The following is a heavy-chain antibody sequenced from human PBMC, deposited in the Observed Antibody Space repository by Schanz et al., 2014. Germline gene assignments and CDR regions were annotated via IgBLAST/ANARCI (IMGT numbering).Heavy chain of an antibody. J-gene: IGHJ4*02. Sequence: EVQLVESGGGLVKPGGSLRLSCAASGFTFSSYSMNWVRQAPGKGLEWVSSISRSSSSIYYADSVKGRFTISRDNAKNSLYLQMHSLRAEDTAVYYCARGRSLGWCDYWGQGTLVTVSS. CDR2: ISRSSSSI. D-gene: IGHD2-21*01. CDR1: GFTFSSYS. CDR3: ARGRSLGWCDY. V-gene: IGHV3-21*01.